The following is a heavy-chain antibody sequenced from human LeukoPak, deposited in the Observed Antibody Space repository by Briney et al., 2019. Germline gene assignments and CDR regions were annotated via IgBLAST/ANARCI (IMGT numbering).Heavy chain of an antibody. CDR3: AREMYSSGWYRVDYYYYYYMDV. J-gene: IGHJ6*03. CDR1: GGSFSGSY. Sequence: PSETLSLTCAVYGGSFSGSYWSWIRQPPGKGLEWIGEINHSGSTNYNPSLKSRITISVDTSKNQFSLKLSSVTAADTAVYYCAREMYSSGWYRVDYYYYYYMDVWGKGTTVTISS. CDR2: INHSGST. D-gene: IGHD6-19*01. V-gene: IGHV4-34*01.